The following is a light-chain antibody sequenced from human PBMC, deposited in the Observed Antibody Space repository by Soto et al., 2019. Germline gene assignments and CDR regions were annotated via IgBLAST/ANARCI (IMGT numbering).Light chain of an antibody. J-gene: IGKJ5*01. CDR1: QSVGNG. Sequence: EIVMTQSPATLSVSPGEAATLSCRASQSVGNGSAWYRQKPGQAPRLLIYGASTRATGTPARFSGSGSGTEFTLTISSLQSEDFALYYCQQYNKWPLITFGQGTRLEIK. CDR3: QQYNKWPLIT. CDR2: GAS. V-gene: IGKV3D-15*01.